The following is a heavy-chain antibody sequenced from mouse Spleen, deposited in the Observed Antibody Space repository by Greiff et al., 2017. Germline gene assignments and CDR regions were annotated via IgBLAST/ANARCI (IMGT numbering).Heavy chain of an antibody. CDR3: TRRGGYDPMDY. J-gene: IGHJ4*01. CDR2: INPSNGGT. V-gene: IGHV1S81*02. Sequence: QVQLKQSGAELVKPGASVKLSCKASGYTFTSYYMYWVKQRPGQGLEWIGEINPSNGGTNFNEKFKSKATLTVDKSSSTAYMQLSSLTSEDSAVYYCTRRGGYDPMDYWGQGTSVTVSS. D-gene: IGHD2-2*01. CDR1: GYTFTSYY.